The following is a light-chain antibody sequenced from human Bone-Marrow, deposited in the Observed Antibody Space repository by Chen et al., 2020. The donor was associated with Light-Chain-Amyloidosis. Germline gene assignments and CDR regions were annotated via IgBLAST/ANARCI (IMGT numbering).Light chain of an antibody. J-gene: IGLJ3*02. CDR1: NIGSTR. CDR2: DDS. CDR3: QVWDRSSDRPV. V-gene: IGLV3-21*02. Sequence: SYVLTQPSSVSVSPGQTATLACRGNNIGSTRVHWYQQTPGQAPLLVVYDDSDRPAGIPERLSGSNSGNTATLTISRVEAGDEADYYCQVWDRSSDRPVFGGGTKLTVL.